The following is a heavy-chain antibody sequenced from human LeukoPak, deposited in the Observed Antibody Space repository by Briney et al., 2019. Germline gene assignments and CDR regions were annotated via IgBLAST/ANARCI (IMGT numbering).Heavy chain of an antibody. CDR1: GGSISSYY. Sequence: SETLSLTCTVSGGSISSYYWSWIRQPPGXXXXWIGYIYYSGSTNYNPSLKSRVTISVDTSKNQFSLKLSSVTAADTAVYYCARVKESIAAPSFRGDWFDPWGQGTLVTVSS. D-gene: IGHD6-13*01. CDR3: ARVKESIAAPSFRGDWFDP. CDR2: IYYSGST. J-gene: IGHJ5*02. V-gene: IGHV4-59*08.